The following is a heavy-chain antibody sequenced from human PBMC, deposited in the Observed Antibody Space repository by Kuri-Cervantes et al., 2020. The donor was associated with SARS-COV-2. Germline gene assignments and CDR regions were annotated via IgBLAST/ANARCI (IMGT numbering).Heavy chain of an antibody. V-gene: IGHV4-30-4*08. J-gene: IGHJ3*02. CDR1: GGSISSGDYY. CDR2: IYYSGST. CDR3: ARSCPITIFGVVTDAFDI. D-gene: IGHD3-3*01. Sequence: LRLFCTVSGGSISSGDYYWSWIRQPPGKGLEWIGYIYYSGSTYYNPSLKSRVTISVDTSKNQFSLKLSSVTAADTAVYYCARSCPITIFGVVTDAFDIWGQGTMVTVSS.